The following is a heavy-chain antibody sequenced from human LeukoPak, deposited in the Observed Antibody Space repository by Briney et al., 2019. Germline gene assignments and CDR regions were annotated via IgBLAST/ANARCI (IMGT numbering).Heavy chain of an antibody. J-gene: IGHJ6*03. Sequence: SETLSLTCTVSGGSISSGGYYWSWIRQHPGKGLEWIGYIYYSGSTYYNPSLKSRVTISVDTSKNQFSLKPSSVTAADTAVYYCASAPGREYYYYMDVWGKGTTVTVSS. V-gene: IGHV4-31*03. CDR2: IYYSGST. CDR3: ASAPGREYYYYMDV. CDR1: GGSISSGGYY. D-gene: IGHD3-10*01.